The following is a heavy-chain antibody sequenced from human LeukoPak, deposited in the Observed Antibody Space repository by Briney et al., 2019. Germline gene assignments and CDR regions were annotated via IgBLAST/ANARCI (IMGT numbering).Heavy chain of an antibody. D-gene: IGHD6-19*01. CDR2: ISWNSGSI. CDR3: ARGSIAVAGTLLGA. J-gene: IGHJ5*02. Sequence: GRSLRLSCAASGFTFDDYAMHWVRQAPGKGLEWVSGISWNSGSIGYADSVKGRFTISRDNAKNTLYMQMNNLRAEDTAVYYCARGSIAVAGTLLGAWGQGTLVTVSS. CDR1: GFTFDDYA. V-gene: IGHV3-9*01.